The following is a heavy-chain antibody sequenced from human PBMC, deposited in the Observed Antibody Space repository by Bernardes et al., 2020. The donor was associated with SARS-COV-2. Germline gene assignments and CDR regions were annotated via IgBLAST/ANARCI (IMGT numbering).Heavy chain of an antibody. J-gene: IGHJ6*02. CDR2: IYDSGRT. CDR1: TGSISSYS. D-gene: IGHD6-19*01. V-gene: IGHV4-59*01. Sequence: SETLSLTCTVSTGSISSYSWSWIRQPPGKGLEWIGNIYDSGRTTYNPSLKSRVAISVDTSKNQFSLMLTSVTPTDTAVYYCARTSVAVAGYYYYGMDVWGQGTTVTVSS. CDR3: ARTSVAVAGYYYYGMDV.